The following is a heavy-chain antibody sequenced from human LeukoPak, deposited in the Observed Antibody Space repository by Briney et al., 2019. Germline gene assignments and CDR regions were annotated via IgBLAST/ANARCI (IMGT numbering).Heavy chain of an antibody. CDR1: GFTVRSCY. J-gene: IGHJ6*03. CDR2: IYCGGSP. V-gene: IGHV3-53*01. D-gene: IGHD6-25*01. CDR3: PRDGIVADSPFYYYYMDV. Sequence: GGSLRLSCAASGFTVRSCYVSWVRQAPGRGVEWVSVIYCGGSPDYSDSLEGRFTISRDNAKNSLYLQMNSLRADATAVYYCPRDGIVADSPFYYYYMDVWGKGTTVTVSS.